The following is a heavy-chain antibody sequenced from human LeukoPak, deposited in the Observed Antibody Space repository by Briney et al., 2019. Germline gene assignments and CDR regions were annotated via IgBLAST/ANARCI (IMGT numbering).Heavy chain of an antibody. CDR1: GGTFSSYA. CDR2: IIPIFGTA. D-gene: IGHD5-18*01. V-gene: IGHV1-69*05. J-gene: IGHJ6*03. CDR3: VRDSYGLDYYYYIVG. Sequence: GASVKVSCKASGGTFSSYAISWVRQAPGQGLEWMGRIIPIFGTANYAQKFQGRVTINTDESTSTAYMELSRLRSDDTAVYSSVRDSYGLDYYYYIVGWRKGTTVTVSS.